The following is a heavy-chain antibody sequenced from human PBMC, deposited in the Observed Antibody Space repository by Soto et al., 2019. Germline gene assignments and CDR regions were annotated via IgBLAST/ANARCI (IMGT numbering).Heavy chain of an antibody. CDR1: GGTCSSYA. V-gene: IGHV1-69*01. CDR3: ATSQGSSTSSAIYYYSDYRMEV. D-gene: IGHD2-2*01. Sequence: QVQLVQSGAEVKKPGSSVKVSCKASGGTCSSYAISLVRQAPGQGVEWLGGIIPISGTANCAQKFQGRLTITADASTSTAYRELRSLRSEGTAVYYCATSQGSSTSSAIYYYSDYRMEVWGQGTRVTVSS. J-gene: IGHJ6*02. CDR2: IIPISGTA.